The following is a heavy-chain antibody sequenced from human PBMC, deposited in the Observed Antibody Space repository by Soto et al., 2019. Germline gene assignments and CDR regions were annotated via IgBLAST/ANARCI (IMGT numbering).Heavy chain of an antibody. CDR3: ARVLGYCSGGSCYRVFMYFQH. CDR2: ISYDGSNK. V-gene: IGHV3-30-3*01. Sequence: QVQLVESGGGVVQPGRSLRLSCAASGFTFSSYAMHWVRQAPGKWLEWVAVISYDGSNKYYADSVKGRFTISRDNSKNTLYLQMNSLRAEDTAVYYCARVLGYCSGGSCYRVFMYFQHWGQGTLVTVSS. D-gene: IGHD2-15*01. CDR1: GFTFSSYA. J-gene: IGHJ1*01.